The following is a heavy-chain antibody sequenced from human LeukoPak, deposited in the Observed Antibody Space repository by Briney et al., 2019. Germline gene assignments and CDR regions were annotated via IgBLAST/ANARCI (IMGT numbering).Heavy chain of an antibody. CDR2: ISAYNGNT. V-gene: IGHV1-18*01. CDR3: ARDSYYGSGSYYKQLATGYFDY. J-gene: IGHJ4*02. CDR1: GYTFTSYG. D-gene: IGHD3-10*01. Sequence: ASVKVSCKASGYTFTSYGISWVRQAPGQGLEWMGWISAYNGNTNYAQKLQGRVTMTRDTSTGTVYMELSSLRSEDTAVYYCARDSYYGSGSYYKQLATGYFDYWGQGTLVTVSS.